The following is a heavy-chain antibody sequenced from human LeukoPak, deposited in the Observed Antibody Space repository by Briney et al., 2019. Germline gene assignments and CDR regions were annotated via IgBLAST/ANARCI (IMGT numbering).Heavy chain of an antibody. V-gene: IGHV3-15*01. Sequence: PGGSLRLSCAASGFTSSNAWMSWVRQAPGKGLEWVGRIKSKTEGGTTDYAAPVKGRFTISRDDSKNTLYLQMNSLKTEDTAVYYCTTAPARIDYWGQGTLVIVSS. J-gene: IGHJ4*02. CDR3: TTAPARIDY. CDR2: IKSKTEGGTT. CDR1: GFTSSNAW. D-gene: IGHD6-25*01.